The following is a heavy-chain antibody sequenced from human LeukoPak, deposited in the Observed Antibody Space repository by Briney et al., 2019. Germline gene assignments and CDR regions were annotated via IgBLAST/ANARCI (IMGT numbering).Heavy chain of an antibody. D-gene: IGHD3-16*01. J-gene: IGHJ4*02. CDR2: IRNDGSII. CDR1: GFTFSSYG. Sequence: PGGSLRLSCAASGFTFSSYGMHWIRQAPGKGLEWVASIRNDGSIIYNADSVKGRFTISRDNSKNTLYLQMNSLRADDTAVYYCAKDTPLCYFDYWGQGTLVTVSS. CDR3: AKDTPLCYFDY. V-gene: IGHV3-30*02.